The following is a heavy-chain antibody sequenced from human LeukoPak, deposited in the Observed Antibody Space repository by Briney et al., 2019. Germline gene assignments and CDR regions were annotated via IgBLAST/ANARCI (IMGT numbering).Heavy chain of an antibody. D-gene: IGHD4-11*01. CDR1: GGSVSSGTYY. V-gene: IGHV4-61*01. CDR2: IYYSGST. Sequence: SETLSLTCTVSGGSVSSGTYYWSWIRQPPGKGLEWIGYIYYSGSTNYNPSLKSRVTISVDTSKNQFSLKLSSVTAADTAVYYCARDRVRGNSNPFFDYWGQGTLVTVSS. CDR3: ARDRVRGNSNPFFDY. J-gene: IGHJ4*02.